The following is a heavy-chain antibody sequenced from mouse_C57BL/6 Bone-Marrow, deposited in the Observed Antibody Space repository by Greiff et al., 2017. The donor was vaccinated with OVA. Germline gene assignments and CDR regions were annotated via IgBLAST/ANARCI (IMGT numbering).Heavy chain of an antibody. CDR3: ARSGYYVAMDY. D-gene: IGHD1-1*01. V-gene: IGHV1-64*01. Sequence: VQLQQPGAELVKPGASVKLSCKASGYTFTSSWMHWVKQRPGQGLEWIGMIHPNSGSTNYNEKFKSKATLTVDKSSSTAYMQLSSLTSEDSAVYYSARSGYYVAMDYWGQGTSVTVSS. CDR1: GYTFTSSW. J-gene: IGHJ4*01. CDR2: IHPNSGST.